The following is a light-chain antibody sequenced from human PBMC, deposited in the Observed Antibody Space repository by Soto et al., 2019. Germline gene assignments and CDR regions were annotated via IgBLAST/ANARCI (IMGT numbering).Light chain of an antibody. CDR2: DVS. J-gene: IGLJ1*01. Sequence: QSALTQPASVSGSPGQSITISCTGTSSDVGGSNYVSWYQQHPGKAPKLMIYDVSNRTSGVSNRFSGSKSGNTASLTISGLQAEDEADYYCSSYTSSSTLDVFGTGTKVTVL. V-gene: IGLV2-14*01. CDR1: SSDVGGSNY. CDR3: SSYTSSSTLDV.